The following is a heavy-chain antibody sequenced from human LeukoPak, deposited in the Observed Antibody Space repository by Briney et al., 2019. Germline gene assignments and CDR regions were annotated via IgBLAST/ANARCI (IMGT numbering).Heavy chain of an antibody. CDR2: IIPIFGTA. CDR3: ASQLYYYDSSGYYYVEYFDY. V-gene: IGHV1-69*05. Sequence: ASVKVSCKASGGTFSSYAISWVRQAPGQGLERMGGIIPIFGTANYAQKFQGRVTITTDESTSTAYMELSSLRSEDTAVYYCASQLYYYDSSGYYYVEYFDYWGQGTLVTVSS. CDR1: GGTFSSYA. D-gene: IGHD3-22*01. J-gene: IGHJ4*02.